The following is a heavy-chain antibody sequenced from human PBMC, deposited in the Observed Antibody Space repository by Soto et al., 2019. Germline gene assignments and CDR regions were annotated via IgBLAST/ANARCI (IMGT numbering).Heavy chain of an antibody. Sequence: QVQLQESGPGLVKPSETLSLTCTVSGGSISSYYWSWIRQPPGKGLEWIGYIYYSGSTNYNTSLNSRVTISVDTSKNQFALKLSSVTAADTAVYYCARALYSYGPKFDPWGQGTLVTVSS. J-gene: IGHJ5*02. CDR1: GGSISSYY. CDR3: ARALYSYGPKFDP. V-gene: IGHV4-59*01. CDR2: IYYSGST. D-gene: IGHD5-18*01.